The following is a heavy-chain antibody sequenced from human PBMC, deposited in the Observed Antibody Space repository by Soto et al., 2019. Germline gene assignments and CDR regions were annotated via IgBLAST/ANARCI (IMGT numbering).Heavy chain of an antibody. J-gene: IGHJ5*01. CDR1: GGYIYRSGYY. CDR3: GKVLLGATGNTDSDT. V-gene: IGHV4-39*01. D-gene: IGHD2-15*01. CDR2: IDYNGVT. Sequence: PSETLSLTCTVTGGYIYRSGYYWGWIRQPPGRGLEWIGNIDYNGVTYSNPSLKSRVTIARDTSKNQFSLKLTSVTAADTALYYRGKVLLGATGNTDSDTWGPGTLVTVSS.